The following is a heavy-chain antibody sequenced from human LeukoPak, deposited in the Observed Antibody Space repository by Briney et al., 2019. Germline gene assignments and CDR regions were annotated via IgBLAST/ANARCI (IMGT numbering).Heavy chain of an antibody. Sequence: GGSLRLSCAASGFTFSSYAMSWVRQAPGKGLEWVSAISGSGGSTYYADSVKGRFTISRDNSKNTLYLQMNSLRAEDTAVYYCASSLFGEFHYFDYWGQGTLVTVSS. CDR1: GFTFSSYA. J-gene: IGHJ4*02. CDR2: ISGSGGST. V-gene: IGHV3-23*01. D-gene: IGHD3-10*02. CDR3: ASSLFGEFHYFDY.